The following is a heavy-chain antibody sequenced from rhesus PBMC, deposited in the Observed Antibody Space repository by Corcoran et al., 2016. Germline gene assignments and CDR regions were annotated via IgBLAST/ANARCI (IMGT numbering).Heavy chain of an antibody. CDR1: GFPFSNYV. J-gene: IGHJ4*01. D-gene: IGHD1-1-1*01. CDR2: ITTTSTSK. V-gene: IGHV3S16*01. Sequence: EVQLVESGGGVIQPGGSLRRSGVASGFPFSNYVLLVVCQAPGKGLGWVSSITTTSTSKYFADSVGGRFTISRANAKNSLSLQMSSLRAEDTAVYYCTVYRVIWGQGVPVTVSS. CDR3: TVYRVI.